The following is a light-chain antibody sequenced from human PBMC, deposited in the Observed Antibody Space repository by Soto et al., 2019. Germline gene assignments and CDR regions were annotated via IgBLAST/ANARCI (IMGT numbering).Light chain of an antibody. CDR3: QQYGRSPPFT. CDR1: QSVSSTY. CDR2: GAS. J-gene: IGKJ2*01. Sequence: EIVLTQSPGTLSLSPGERATLSCRASQSVSSTYIAWYQQNPGQAPRLLMYGASNRVTGIPDRFSGSGSGTDFTLTISRREPEDFAVYFCQQYGRSPPFTFGQGTKVEIK. V-gene: IGKV3-20*01.